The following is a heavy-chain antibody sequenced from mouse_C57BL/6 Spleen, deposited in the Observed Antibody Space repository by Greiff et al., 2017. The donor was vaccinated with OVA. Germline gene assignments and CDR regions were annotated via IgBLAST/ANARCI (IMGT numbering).Heavy chain of an antibody. CDR1: GYTFTSYG. CDR2: IYPRSGNT. V-gene: IGHV1-81*01. D-gene: IGHD2-3*01. CDR3: ARAGDPDGPPDY. J-gene: IGHJ2*01. Sequence: QVQLQQSGAELARPGASVKLSYKASGYTFTSYGISWVKQRTGQGLEWIGEIYPRSGNTYYNEKFKGKATLTADKSSSTAYMELRSLTSEDSAVYFCARAGDPDGPPDYWGQGTTLTVSS.